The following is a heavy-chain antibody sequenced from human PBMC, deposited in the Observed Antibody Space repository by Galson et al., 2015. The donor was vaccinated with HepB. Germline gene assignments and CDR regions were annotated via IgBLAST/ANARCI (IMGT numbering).Heavy chain of an antibody. CDR2: IYYSGSS. CDR1: GGAISFYY. V-gene: IGHV4-59*08. D-gene: IGHD6-13*01. Sequence: ETLSLTCTVSGGAISFYYWSWIRQPPGKELEWIGCIYYSGSSNYNPSLKSRVTMSVDTSKNQVSLKLTSVTAADTAVYYCARHGARGSNCYDALDYWGQGTLVTVSS. CDR3: ARHGARGSNCYDALDY. J-gene: IGHJ4*02.